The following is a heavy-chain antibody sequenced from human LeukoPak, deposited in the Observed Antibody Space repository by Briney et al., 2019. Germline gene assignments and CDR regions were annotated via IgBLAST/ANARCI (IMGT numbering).Heavy chain of an antibody. CDR1: GGFINSHY. Sequence: SETLSLSCSVSGGFINSHYWSWLRQPPGKGLEWIGYISNSGSTGYNPSLKHRVTISLNTAKTQFSLKLSSVTAADTAVYYCARDALEGYFSYFYMDVWGKGTSVTVSS. CDR3: ARDALEGYFSYFYMDV. J-gene: IGHJ6*03. CDR2: ISNSGST. D-gene: IGHD1-1*01. V-gene: IGHV4-59*11.